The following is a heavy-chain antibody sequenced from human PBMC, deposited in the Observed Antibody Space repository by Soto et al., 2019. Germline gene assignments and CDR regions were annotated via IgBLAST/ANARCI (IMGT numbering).Heavy chain of an antibody. Sequence: QVQLVESGGGVVQPGRSLRLSCAASGFTFSSYGMHWVRQAPGKGLEWVAVISYDGSNKYYADSVKGRFTISRDNSKNTLYLQMNSLRAEETAVYYCAKDLVRYSSSPNYFDYWGQGTLVTVSS. CDR3: AKDLVRYSSSPNYFDY. CDR1: GFTFSSYG. CDR2: ISYDGSNK. D-gene: IGHD6-6*01. V-gene: IGHV3-30*18. J-gene: IGHJ4*02.